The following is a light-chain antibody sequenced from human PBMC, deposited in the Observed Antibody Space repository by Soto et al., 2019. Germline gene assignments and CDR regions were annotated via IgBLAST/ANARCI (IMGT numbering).Light chain of an antibody. CDR1: SSDVGGYNF. CDR3: SSYTTSSTLV. Sequence: QSALTQPASVSGSPGQSITFSCTGTSSDVGGYNFVSWYQQHPGKAPKLMIYDVSNRPSGVSNRFSGSKSGNTASLTISGLQAEDEADSYCSSYTTSSTLVFGGGTKLTVL. CDR2: DVS. V-gene: IGLV2-14*01. J-gene: IGLJ2*01.